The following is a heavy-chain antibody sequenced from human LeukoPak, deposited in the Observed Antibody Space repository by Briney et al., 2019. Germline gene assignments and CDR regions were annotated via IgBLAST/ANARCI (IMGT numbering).Heavy chain of an antibody. CDR1: GFTFSSYA. V-gene: IGHV3-23*01. CDR3: VKDSKRCMLCTYYYYMDV. Sequence: PGGSLRLSCAASGFTFSSYAMSWVRQAPGKGLEWVSGISGNGGGTYHADSVKGRFTISRDNSKNTLYLQMNSLRAEDTAVYYCVKDSKRCMLCTYYYYMDVWGKGTTVTVSS. CDR2: ISGNGGGT. J-gene: IGHJ6*03. D-gene: IGHD2-8*01.